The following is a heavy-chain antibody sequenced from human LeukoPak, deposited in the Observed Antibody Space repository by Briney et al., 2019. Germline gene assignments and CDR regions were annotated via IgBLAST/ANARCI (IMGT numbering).Heavy chain of an antibody. CDR1: GFTFSDYY. V-gene: IGHV4-59*08. Sequence: PGGSLRLSCAASGFTFSDYYVSWIRQAPGKGLEWIGYIYYSGSTNYNPSLKSRVTISVDTSKNQFSLKLSSVTAADTAVYFCARLGTATTIGSDCWGQGTLVTVSP. J-gene: IGHJ4*02. CDR3: ARLGTATTIGSDC. CDR2: IYYSGST. D-gene: IGHD4-17*01.